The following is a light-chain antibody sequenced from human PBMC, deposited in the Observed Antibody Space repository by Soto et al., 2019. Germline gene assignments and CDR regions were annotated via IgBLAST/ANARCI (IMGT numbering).Light chain of an antibody. CDR2: GAS. CDR3: QQYIRWTLT. J-gene: IGKJ4*01. Sequence: TQSPGTLSLSPGQRGSLSCGASQSVSNNYLAWYQKKPGQDPSLLIYGASTRATGTPARFSGSASGTEFNLTISRLQSEDFAVYYCQQYIRWTLTFGGGTKLDIK. CDR1: QSVSNN. V-gene: IGKV3-15*01.